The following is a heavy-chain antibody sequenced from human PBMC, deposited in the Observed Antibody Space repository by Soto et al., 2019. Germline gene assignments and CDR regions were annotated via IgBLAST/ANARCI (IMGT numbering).Heavy chain of an antibody. CDR1: GFTFSSYW. V-gene: IGHV3-7*01. CDR2: IKQDGSEK. Sequence: EVQLVESGGGLVQPGGSLRLSCAASGFTFSSYWMSWVRQAPGKGLEWVANIKQDGSEKYYVDYEKGRFTISRDNAKNSLYLQMNSLRAEDTAVYYCARVRTPFKYYFDYWGQGTLVTVSS. CDR3: ARVRTPFKYYFDY. J-gene: IGHJ4*02.